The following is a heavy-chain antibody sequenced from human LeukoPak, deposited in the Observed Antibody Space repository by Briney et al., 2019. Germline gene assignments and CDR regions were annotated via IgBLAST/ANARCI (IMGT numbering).Heavy chain of an antibody. D-gene: IGHD6-13*01. Sequence: GGSLRLSCAASGFTFSSYWMTWVRQAPGKGLEWVANIKYDGSEKDYMDSVKGRFTISRDNAKNSLYLQMNSLRAEDTAVYYCARDIEAAGLFLDYWGQGALVTVSS. J-gene: IGHJ4*02. CDR3: ARDIEAAGLFLDY. CDR2: IKYDGSEK. V-gene: IGHV3-7*01. CDR1: GFTFSSYW.